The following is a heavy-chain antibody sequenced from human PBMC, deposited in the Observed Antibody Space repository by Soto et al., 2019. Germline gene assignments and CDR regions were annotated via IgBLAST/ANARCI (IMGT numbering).Heavy chain of an antibody. D-gene: IGHD3-3*01. CDR3: ARGATGGDFWSGPYFDY. J-gene: IGHJ4*02. Sequence: QVQLQESGPGLVKPSETLSLTCTVSGGSISSYYWSWIRQPPGKGLEWIGYIYYSGSTNYNPSLKSRVTISVDTSKNQFSLKLSSVTAADTAVYYCARGATGGDFWSGPYFDYWGQGTLVTVSS. CDR2: IYYSGST. V-gene: IGHV4-59*01. CDR1: GGSISSYY.